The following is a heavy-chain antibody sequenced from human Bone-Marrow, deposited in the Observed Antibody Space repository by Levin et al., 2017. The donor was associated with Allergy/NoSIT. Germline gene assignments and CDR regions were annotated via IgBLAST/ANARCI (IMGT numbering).Heavy chain of an antibody. J-gene: IGHJ3*02. V-gene: IGHV3-30*18. D-gene: IGHD6-19*01. CDR1: GFSFSSFG. Sequence: PGGSLRLSCAASGFSFSSFGMHWVRQAPGKGPEWVAVISYDGTNKFYADFVKGRFTISRDNSKNTLYLQMNTLRAEDTALYYCAKDRRSVAVEGFDIWGQGTMVTVSS. CDR3: AKDRRSVAVEGFDI. CDR2: ISYDGTNK.